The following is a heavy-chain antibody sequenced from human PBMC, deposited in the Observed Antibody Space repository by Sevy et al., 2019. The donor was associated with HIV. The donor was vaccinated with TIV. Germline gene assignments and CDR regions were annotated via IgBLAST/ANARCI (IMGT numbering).Heavy chain of an antibody. CDR2: ISYDGSNK. D-gene: IGHD4-17*01. CDR3: ARDQHDYGGNLRTGWFDP. V-gene: IGHV3-30-3*01. Sequence: GGSLRLSCAASVFTFSSYAMHWVRQAPGKGLEWVAVISYDGSNKYYADSVKGRFTISRDNSKNTLYLQMNSLRAEDMAVYYCARDQHDYGGNLRTGWFDPWGQGTLVTVSS. CDR1: VFTFSSYA. J-gene: IGHJ5*02.